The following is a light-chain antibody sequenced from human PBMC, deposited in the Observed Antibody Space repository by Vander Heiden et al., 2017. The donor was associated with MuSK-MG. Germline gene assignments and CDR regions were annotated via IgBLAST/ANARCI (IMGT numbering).Light chain of an antibody. CDR3: QQDGSSPWT. CDR1: QSVSAGY. CDR2: GAS. Sequence: EFVLTQSPGTLSLSPGERATLSCRASQSVSAGYLAWYQQKPGQAPRLLIYGASRRATGIPDRFSGSGSGTDFTLTITRLEPEDCAVYYCQQDGSSPWTFGQGTKVEI. J-gene: IGKJ1*01. V-gene: IGKV3-20*01.